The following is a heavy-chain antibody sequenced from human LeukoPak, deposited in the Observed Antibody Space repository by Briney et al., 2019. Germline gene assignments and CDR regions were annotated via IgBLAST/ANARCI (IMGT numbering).Heavy chain of an antibody. Sequence: ASVKVSCKASGYTFTSHGISWVRQAPGQGLEWMGWISAYNGNTNYAQKLQGRVTMTTDTSTSTAYMELTSLRSDDTAVYYCARDRSSWYPDWFDPWGQGTLVTVSS. V-gene: IGHV1-18*01. CDR3: ARDRSSWYPDWFDP. CDR1: GYTFTSHG. D-gene: IGHD6-19*01. J-gene: IGHJ5*02. CDR2: ISAYNGNT.